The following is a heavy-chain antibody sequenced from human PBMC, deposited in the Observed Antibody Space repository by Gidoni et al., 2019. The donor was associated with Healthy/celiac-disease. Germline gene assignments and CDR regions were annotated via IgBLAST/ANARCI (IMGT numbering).Heavy chain of an antibody. J-gene: IGHJ4*02. CDR3: ARRYYYDSSGYQGSYFDY. Sequence: EVQLVESGGGLVQPGGSLRPSCAASGFTSSSYAMHWVRQAPGKGLEYVSAISSNGGSTYYANSVKGRFTISRDNSKNTLYLQMGSLRAEDMAVYYCARRYYYDSSGYQGSYFDYWGQGTLVTVSS. V-gene: IGHV3-64*01. D-gene: IGHD3-22*01. CDR2: ISSNGGST. CDR1: GFTSSSYA.